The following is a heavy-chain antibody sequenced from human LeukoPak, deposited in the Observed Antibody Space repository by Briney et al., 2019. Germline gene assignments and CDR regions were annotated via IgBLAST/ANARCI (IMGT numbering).Heavy chain of an antibody. J-gene: IGHJ5*02. Sequence: SVKVSCKASGGTSSSYAISWVRQAPGQGLEWMGGIIPIFGTANYAQKFQGRVTITTDESTSTAYMELSSLRSEDTAVYYCARTDSSPNWFDPWGQGTLVTVSS. CDR1: GGTSSSYA. V-gene: IGHV1-69*05. CDR3: ARTDSSPNWFDP. D-gene: IGHD6-13*01. CDR2: IIPIFGTA.